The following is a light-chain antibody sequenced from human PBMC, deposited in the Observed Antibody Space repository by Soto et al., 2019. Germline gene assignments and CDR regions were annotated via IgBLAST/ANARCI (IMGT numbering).Light chain of an antibody. V-gene: IGLV2-23*02. CDR2: EVS. CDR3: CSYAGSSTPR. J-gene: IGLJ1*01. CDR1: SSDVGSYNL. Sequence: QSVLTQPASVSGSPGQSITTSCTGTSSDVGSYNLVSWYQQHPGKAPKLMIYEVSKRPSGVSNRFSGSKSGNTASLTISGVHAEDEADYYCCSYAGSSTPRFGTGTKVTVL.